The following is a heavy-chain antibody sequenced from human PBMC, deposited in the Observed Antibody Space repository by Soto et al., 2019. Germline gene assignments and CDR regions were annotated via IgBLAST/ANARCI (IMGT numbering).Heavy chain of an antibody. CDR3: ARVGSGWNHYYYGMEF. CDR1: WGSISSYY. J-gene: IGHJ6*01. D-gene: IGHD6-19*01. Sequence: SETLSLTCTVSWGSISSYYWSCIRQPPWKGLEWIVYIYYSGSTNYNPSLKSRVTISVDTSKNQFSLKLSSVTAADTAVYYCARVGSGWNHYYYGMEFWGQGTTVTFSS. V-gene: IGHV4-59*01. CDR2: IYYSGST.